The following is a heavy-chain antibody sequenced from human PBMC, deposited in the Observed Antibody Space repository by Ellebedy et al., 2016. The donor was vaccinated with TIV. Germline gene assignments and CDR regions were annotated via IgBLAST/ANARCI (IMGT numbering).Heavy chain of an antibody. D-gene: IGHD4-17*01. Sequence: GESLKISCAASGFTLNTYWMIWVRQAPRKGLEWVANINLDGSEKNYVDSVRGRFTISRDRAENSLYLQMNSLRAEDTAVYYCATYYGGDYRWVDYWGQGTLVSVSS. CDR3: ATYYGGDYRWVDY. CDR2: INLDGSEK. J-gene: IGHJ4*02. CDR1: GFTLNTYW. V-gene: IGHV3-7*01.